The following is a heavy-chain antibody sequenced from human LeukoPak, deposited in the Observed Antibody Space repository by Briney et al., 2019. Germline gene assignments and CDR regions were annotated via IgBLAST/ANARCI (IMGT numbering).Heavy chain of an antibody. D-gene: IGHD3-10*01. CDR3: ASMVRGEGKYFDY. V-gene: IGHV4-4*02. CDR2: IYHSGST. J-gene: IGHJ4*02. CDR1: GGSISSTKW. Sequence: PSETLSLTCAVSGGSISSTKWWSWVRQPPGKGLEWIGEIYHSGSTNYNPSLKSRVTISVDKSKNQFSLKLSSVTAADTAVYYCASMVRGEGKYFDYWGQGTLVTVSS.